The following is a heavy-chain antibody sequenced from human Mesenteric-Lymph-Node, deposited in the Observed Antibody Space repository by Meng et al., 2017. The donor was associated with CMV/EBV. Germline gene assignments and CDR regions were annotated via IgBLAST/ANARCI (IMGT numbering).Heavy chain of an antibody. CDR3: AKDSSSDFWSDYYPFFYYGMDV. CDR2: ISGSGGMT. V-gene: IGHV3-23*01. Sequence: GGSLRLSCTISGDSIVNTHYFWDWVRQSPGKGLEWVSAISGSGGMTSYADSVKGRFTISRDNSKSTLYLQMNSLRAEDTAVYYCAKDSSSDFWSDYYPFFYYGMDVWGQGTTVTVSS. D-gene: IGHD3-3*01. CDR1: GDSIVNTHYF. J-gene: IGHJ6*02.